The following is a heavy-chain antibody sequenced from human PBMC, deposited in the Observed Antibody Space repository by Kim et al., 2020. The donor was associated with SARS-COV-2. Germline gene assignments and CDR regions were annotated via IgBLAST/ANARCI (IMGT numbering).Heavy chain of an antibody. V-gene: IGHV4-34*01. CDR1: GGSFSGYY. CDR2: INHSGST. J-gene: IGHJ6*02. CDR3: ARRRSSGSYHYYYYGMDV. Sequence: SETLSLTCAVYGGSFSGYYWSWIRQPPGKGLEWIGEINHSGSTNYNPSLKSRVTISVDTSKNQFSLKLSSVTAADTAVYYCARRRSSGSYHYYYYGMDVWGQGTTVTVSS. D-gene: IGHD3-10*01.